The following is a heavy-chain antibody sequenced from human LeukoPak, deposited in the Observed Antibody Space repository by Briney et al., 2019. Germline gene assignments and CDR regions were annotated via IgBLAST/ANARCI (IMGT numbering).Heavy chain of an antibody. V-gene: IGHV4-59*01. CDR2: IYYSGST. Sequence: NPSETLSLTCTVSGGSISSYYWSWIRQPPGKGLEWIGYIYYSGSTNYNPSLKSRVTISVDTSKNQFSLKLSSVTAADTAVYYCGTASNGYWGQGTLVTVPS. J-gene: IGHJ4*02. CDR1: GGSISSYY. CDR3: GTASNGY. D-gene: IGHD5-18*01.